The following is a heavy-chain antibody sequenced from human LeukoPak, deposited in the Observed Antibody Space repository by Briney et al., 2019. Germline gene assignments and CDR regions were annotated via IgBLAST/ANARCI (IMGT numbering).Heavy chain of an antibody. Sequence: PGRSLRLSCAASGFTFSSYAMHWVRQAPGKGLEWVAVISYDGSNKYYADSVKGRFTISRDSAKNSLYLQMNSLRAEDTALYYCAGRCSVTRCHFSSYGMDVWGQGTTVTVSS. CDR3: AGRCSVTRCHFSSYGMDV. CDR1: GFTFSSYA. V-gene: IGHV3-30-3*01. D-gene: IGHD2-15*01. CDR2: ISYDGSNK. J-gene: IGHJ6*02.